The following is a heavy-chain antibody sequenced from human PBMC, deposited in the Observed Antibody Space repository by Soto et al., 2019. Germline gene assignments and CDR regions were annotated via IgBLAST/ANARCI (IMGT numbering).Heavy chain of an antibody. J-gene: IGHJ5*02. CDR1: GFTFSNYA. V-gene: IGHV3-23*01. CDR3: TKTALHLAVAGRNWFDP. D-gene: IGHD6-19*01. Sequence: EVQLLESGGGLVEPGGSLRLSCAASGFTFSNYAMNWVRQAPGKGLEWVSAISGSGGSTYYADSVKGRFTISRDNSKNMLYVQVNSSGAEDTAVYYCTKTALHLAVAGRNWFDPWGQGTLVTVSS. CDR2: ISGSGGST.